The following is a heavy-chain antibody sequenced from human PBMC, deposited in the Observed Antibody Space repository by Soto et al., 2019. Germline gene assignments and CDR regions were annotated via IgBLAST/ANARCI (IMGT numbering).Heavy chain of an antibody. Sequence: QVQLVQSGAEVKKPGASVKLSCKASGYTFTSYHLQWVRQAPGQGLEWMGAINPSGGGTKYAQRFQGRVTMSREMSTSTIYMELRSLRSEDTAVYFCSRINLSYDSSGYVDLWGQGTLVTVSS. CDR1: GYTFTSYH. D-gene: IGHD3-22*01. V-gene: IGHV1-46*01. J-gene: IGHJ5*02. CDR3: SRINLSYDSSGYVDL. CDR2: INPSGGGT.